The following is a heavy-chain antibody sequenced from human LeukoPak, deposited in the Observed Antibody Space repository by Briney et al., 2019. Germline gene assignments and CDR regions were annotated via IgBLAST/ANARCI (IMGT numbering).Heavy chain of an antibody. J-gene: IGHJ4*02. D-gene: IGHD4-17*01. CDR1: GYTHTELS. V-gene: IGHV1-24*01. CDR3: ATETVGMTTVIEYYFDY. Sequence: GASVKVSCKVSGYTHTELSMHWGRQAPGKGLEWLGGFDPEDGETIYAQKFQGRVTMTEDTSTDTAYMELSSLRSEDTAVYYCATETVGMTTVIEYYFDYWGQGTLVTVSS. CDR2: FDPEDGET.